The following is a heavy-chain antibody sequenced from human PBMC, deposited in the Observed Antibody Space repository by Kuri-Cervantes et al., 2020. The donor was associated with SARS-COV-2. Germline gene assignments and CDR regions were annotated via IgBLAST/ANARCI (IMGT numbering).Heavy chain of an antibody. V-gene: IGHV1-18*01. Sequence: ASVKVSCKASGYTFTSYGISWVRQAPGQGLEWMGWISAYNGNTNYAQKPQGRVTMTTDTSTSTAYMELRSLGSDDTAVYYCARDPNYDSSGYYGLTFDYWGQGTLVTVSS. D-gene: IGHD3-22*01. CDR1: GYTFTSYG. CDR2: ISAYNGNT. J-gene: IGHJ4*02. CDR3: ARDPNYDSSGYYGLTFDY.